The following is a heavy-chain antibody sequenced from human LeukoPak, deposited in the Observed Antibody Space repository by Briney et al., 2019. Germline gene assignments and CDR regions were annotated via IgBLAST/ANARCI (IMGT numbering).Heavy chain of an antibody. CDR3: TTSVFASLRKQQPH. CDR1: GFTFSNAW. CDR2: IKSKTDGGTT. V-gene: IGHV3-15*01. Sequence: GGSLRLSCAASGFTFSNAWMSWVRQAPGKGLEWVGRIKSKTDGGTTDYAAPVKGRFTISRDDSKNTLYLQMNSLKTEDTAVYYCTTSVFASLRKQQPHGGQGTLVTVSS. D-gene: IGHD6-13*01. J-gene: IGHJ4*02.